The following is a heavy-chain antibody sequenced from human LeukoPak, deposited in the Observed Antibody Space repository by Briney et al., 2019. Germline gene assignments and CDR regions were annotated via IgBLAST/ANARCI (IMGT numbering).Heavy chain of an antibody. CDR3: AKDSSGSFHTPDY. CDR1: GFTFSSYA. J-gene: IGHJ4*02. Sequence: GGSLRLSCAASGFTFSSYAMTWVRQAPGKGLEWVSGIGGSGGSTYNADSVKGRFTISRDNSKNTLYLQMNSLRAEDTAVYYCAKDSSGSFHTPDYWGQGTLVTVSS. CDR2: IGGSGGST. V-gene: IGHV3-23*01. D-gene: IGHD1-26*01.